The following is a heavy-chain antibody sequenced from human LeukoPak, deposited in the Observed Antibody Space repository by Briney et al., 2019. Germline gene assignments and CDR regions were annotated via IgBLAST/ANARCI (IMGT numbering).Heavy chain of an antibody. J-gene: IGHJ6*04. CDR3: ARGLKGYYGSGSYWGYYYGMDV. CDR2: IIPIFGTA. CDR1: GGTFSSYA. D-gene: IGHD3-10*01. V-gene: IGHV1-69*13. Sequence: VASVKVSCKASGGTFSSYAISWVRQAPGQGLEWMGGIIPIFGTANYAQKFQGRVTITADESTSTAYMELSSLRSEDTAVYYCARGLKGYYGSGSYWGYYYGMDVWGKGTTDTVSS.